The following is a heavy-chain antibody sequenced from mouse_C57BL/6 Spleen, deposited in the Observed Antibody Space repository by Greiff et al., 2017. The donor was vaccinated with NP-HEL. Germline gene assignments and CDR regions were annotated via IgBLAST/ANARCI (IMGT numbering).Heavy chain of an antibody. V-gene: IGHV5-4*01. CDR3: ARDPSSLGFAY. CDR1: GFTFSSYA. Sequence: EVMLVESGGGLVKPGGSLKLSCAASGFTFSSYAMSWVRQTPEKRLEWVATISDGGSYTYYPDNVKGRFTISRDNAKNNLYLQMSHLKSEDTAMYYCARDPSSLGFAYWGQGTLVTVSA. CDR2: ISDGGSYT. J-gene: IGHJ3*01.